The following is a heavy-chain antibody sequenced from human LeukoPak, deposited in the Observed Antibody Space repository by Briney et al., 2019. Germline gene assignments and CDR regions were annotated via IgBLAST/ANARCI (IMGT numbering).Heavy chain of an antibody. CDR1: GLSFSDYY. J-gene: IGHJ5*02. V-gene: IGHV3-11*04. Sequence: GGSLRLSCVASGLSFSDYYMSWIRQAPGKGLEWVSYISAGGTIIYYADSVNGRFTISRDNTKNSLFLEMNSLRAEDTAVYYCVREGVDPWGQGTLVTVSS. CDR2: ISAGGTII. CDR3: VREGVDP.